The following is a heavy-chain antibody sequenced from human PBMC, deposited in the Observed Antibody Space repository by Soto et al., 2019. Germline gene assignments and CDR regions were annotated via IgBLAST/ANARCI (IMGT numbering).Heavy chain of an antibody. J-gene: IGHJ5*02. V-gene: IGHV4-4*07. CDR2: IYATGTT. CDR1: GASISGFY. Sequence: PSETLSLTCTVSGASISGFYWSWIRKSAGKELEWIGRIYATGTTDYNPSLKSRVVMSVDTSKKQFSLKLRSVTAADTAVYYCVRDGTKTLRDWFDPWGQGISVTVSS. CDR3: VRDGTKTLRDWFDP. D-gene: IGHD1-1*01.